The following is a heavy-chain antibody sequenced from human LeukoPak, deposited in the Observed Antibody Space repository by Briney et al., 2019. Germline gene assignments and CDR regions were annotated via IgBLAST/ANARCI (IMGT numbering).Heavy chain of an antibody. V-gene: IGHV3-30*02. J-gene: IGHJ4*02. CDR1: GFTFSSYG. D-gene: IGHD2-2*01. CDR3: AKSFPNELRIVVVPAAMWGYFDY. Sequence: PGGSLRLSCAASGFTFSSYGMHWVRQAPGKGLEWVAFIRYDGSNKYYADSVEGRFTISRDNSKNTLYLQMNSLRAEDTAVYYCAKSFPNELRIVVVPAAMWGYFDYWGQGTLVTVSS. CDR2: IRYDGSNK.